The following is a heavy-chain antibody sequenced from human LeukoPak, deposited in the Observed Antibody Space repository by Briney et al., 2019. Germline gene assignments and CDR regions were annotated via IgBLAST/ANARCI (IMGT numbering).Heavy chain of an antibody. J-gene: IGHJ4*02. V-gene: IGHV3-48*04. Sequence: GGSLRLSCAASGFTFNTYWMHWVRQAPGKGLEWVSHISTSDSAISYADSVKGRFTISRDNAKNSLFLQMNSLRAEDTAVYYCARDSIVPLYYWGQGTLVTVSS. CDR1: GFTFNTYW. CDR3: ARDSIVPLYY. D-gene: IGHD3-22*01. CDR2: ISTSDSAI.